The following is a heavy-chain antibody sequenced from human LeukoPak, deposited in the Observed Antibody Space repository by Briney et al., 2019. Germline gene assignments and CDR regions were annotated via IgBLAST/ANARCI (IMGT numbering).Heavy chain of an antibody. J-gene: IGHJ6*03. CDR1: GGSFSGYY. CDR2: INHSGST. CDR3: ATPTISYGSGSYYPVFYMDV. D-gene: IGHD3-10*01. V-gene: IGHV4-34*01. Sequence: PSETLSLTCAVYGGSFSGYYWSWIRQPPGKGLEWIGEINHSGSTNYNPSLKSRVTISVDTSKNQFSLKLSSVTAADTAVYYCATPTISYGSGSYYPVFYMDVWGKGTTVTISS.